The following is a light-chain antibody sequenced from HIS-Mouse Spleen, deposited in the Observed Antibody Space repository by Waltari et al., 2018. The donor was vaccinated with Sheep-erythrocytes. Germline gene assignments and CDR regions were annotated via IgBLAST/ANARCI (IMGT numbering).Light chain of an antibody. Sequence: DIQMTQSPSSVSASVGDRVTITCRASQGISSLLSWYQQKPGKAPKLLLYAASSLQSGVPSRCSGSGSGTDFTLTISSLQPEDFATYYCQQANSFPITFGQGTRLEIK. J-gene: IGKJ5*01. CDR3: QQANSFPIT. CDR2: AAS. V-gene: IGKV1-12*01. CDR1: QGISSL.